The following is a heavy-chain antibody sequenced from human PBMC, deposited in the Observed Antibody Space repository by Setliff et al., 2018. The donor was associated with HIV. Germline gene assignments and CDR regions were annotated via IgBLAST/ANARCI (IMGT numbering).Heavy chain of an antibody. CDR1: GYTLTSNH. J-gene: IGHJ4*02. Sequence: ASVKVSCKASGYTLTSNHMHWVRQAPGQGLEWMGIITPIGGGTNYAQKFQGRVTMTTDTSTSTVYMHLSSLRSDDTAVYYCARERPYCSGGSCYGLNYFDCWGQGTLVTVSS. CDR2: ITPIGGGT. D-gene: IGHD2-15*01. CDR3: ARERPYCSGGSCYGLNYFDC. V-gene: IGHV1-46*01.